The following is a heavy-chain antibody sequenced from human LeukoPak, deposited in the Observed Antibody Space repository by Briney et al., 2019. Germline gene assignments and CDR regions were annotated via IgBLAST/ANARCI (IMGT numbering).Heavy chain of an antibody. V-gene: IGHV1-24*01. D-gene: IGHD3-3*01. CDR3: ATDSDFWSGPDNDAFDI. CDR2: FDPEDGET. Sequence: GASVKVSCKVSGYTLTELSMHWVRQAPGKGLEWMGGFDPEDGETIYAQKFQGRVTMTEDTSTDTAYMELSSLRSEDTAVYYCATDSDFWSGPDNDAFDIWGQGTMVTVSS. CDR1: GYTLTELS. J-gene: IGHJ3*02.